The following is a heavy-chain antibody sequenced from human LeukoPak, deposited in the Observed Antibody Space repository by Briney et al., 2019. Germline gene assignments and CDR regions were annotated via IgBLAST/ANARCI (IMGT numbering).Heavy chain of an antibody. CDR1: GFTFDGYA. V-gene: IGHV3-9*01. J-gene: IGHJ4*02. CDR3: AKGIQEVAAASFDY. CDR2: ISWNSGSI. D-gene: IGHD2-15*01. Sequence: GRSLRLSCAASGFTFDGYAMHWVRQAPGKGLEWVASISWNSGSIAYAASVKGRFTISRDNAKNSLYLQMKSLRVEGTAFYYCAKGIQEVAAASFDYWGQGTLVTVSS.